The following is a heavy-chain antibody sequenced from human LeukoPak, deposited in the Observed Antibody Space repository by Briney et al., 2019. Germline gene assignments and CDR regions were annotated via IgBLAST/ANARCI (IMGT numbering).Heavy chain of an antibody. D-gene: IGHD3-10*01. V-gene: IGHV3-15*07. J-gene: IGHJ5*02. CDR1: GFIFGNPW. CDR3: ADYYASGSYPP. Sequence: GGSWSFSGAALGFIFGNPWLTGVGQAPGRGREWAGRILSKTSGGTTDYATPVKGRFTISRDDSKNMLYLHMNSLQIEDTAVYYCADYYASGSYPPWGQGTLVTVSS. CDR2: ILSKTSGGTT.